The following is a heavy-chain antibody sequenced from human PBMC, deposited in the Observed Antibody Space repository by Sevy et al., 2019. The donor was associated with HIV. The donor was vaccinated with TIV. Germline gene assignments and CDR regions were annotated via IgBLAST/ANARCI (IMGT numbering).Heavy chain of an antibody. D-gene: IGHD3-3*01. CDR3: ARDSGRSPFDY. Sequence: GGSLRLSCAASGFTFSSYWMHWVRQAPGKGLVWVSRINSDGSSTSYADSVKGRFTISRDNAKNMLYLQMNSLRAEDTAVYYCARDSGRSPFDYWGQGTLVTVSS. CDR1: GFTFSSYW. V-gene: IGHV3-74*01. CDR2: INSDGSST. J-gene: IGHJ4*02.